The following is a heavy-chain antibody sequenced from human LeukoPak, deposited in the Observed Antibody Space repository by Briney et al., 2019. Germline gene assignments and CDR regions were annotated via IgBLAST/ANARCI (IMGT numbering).Heavy chain of an antibody. Sequence: SETLSLTCIVSGASISGYYCSWIHQPPGKRLEWLGYIISTGTINYNPSLKSRVTISIDTSKNQLSLQLTSVTAADTAVYYCARFTPRLTREKFDYWGQGTLVTVSS. V-gene: IGHV4-59*01. J-gene: IGHJ4*02. CDR1: GASISGYY. CDR2: IISTGTI. CDR3: ARFTPRLTREKFDY. D-gene: IGHD2-2*01.